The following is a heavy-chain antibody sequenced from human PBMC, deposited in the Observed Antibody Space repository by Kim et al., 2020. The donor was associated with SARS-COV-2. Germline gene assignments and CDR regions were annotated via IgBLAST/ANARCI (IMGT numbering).Heavy chain of an antibody. Sequence: GGSLRLSCVASGFTFSSYAMHWVRQAPGKGLEWVAVISYDGSNKYYADSVKGRFTISRDNSKNTLYLQMNSLRAEDTAVYYCARDRSGLLAGGGIDVWGQGTTVTVSS. CDR3: ARDRSGLLAGGGIDV. V-gene: IGHV3-30-3*01. J-gene: IGHJ6*02. CDR2: ISYDGSNK. CDR1: GFTFSSYA. D-gene: IGHD2-21*02.